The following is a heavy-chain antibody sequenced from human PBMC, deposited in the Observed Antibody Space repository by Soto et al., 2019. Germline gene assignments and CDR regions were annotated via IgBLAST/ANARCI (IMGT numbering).Heavy chain of an antibody. J-gene: IGHJ3*02. Sequence: QVQLVQSGAEVKKPGSSVKVSCKASGGTFSSYAISWVRQAPGQGLEWMGGIIPIFGTANYAQKFQGRVTITADESTSTAYMELSSLRSEDTAVYYCARSITMVRGVGDDDFDIWGQGTLVTVSS. D-gene: IGHD3-10*01. CDR3: ARSITMVRGVGDDDFDI. CDR2: IIPIFGTA. V-gene: IGHV1-69*01. CDR1: GGTFSSYA.